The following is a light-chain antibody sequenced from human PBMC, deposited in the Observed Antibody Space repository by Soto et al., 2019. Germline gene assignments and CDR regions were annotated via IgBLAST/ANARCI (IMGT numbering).Light chain of an antibody. V-gene: IGKV3-15*01. CDR2: SAS. CDR3: QQYNYWPPWT. Sequence: EVVMTQSPATLSVSPGERATLSCRATQSVTSNLAWYQQKPGQAPRLLIYSASARATGVPARFSGSGFGTEFTLTISSLQSEDFAVYYCQQYNYWPPWTFGQGTKVEIK. J-gene: IGKJ1*01. CDR1: QSVTSN.